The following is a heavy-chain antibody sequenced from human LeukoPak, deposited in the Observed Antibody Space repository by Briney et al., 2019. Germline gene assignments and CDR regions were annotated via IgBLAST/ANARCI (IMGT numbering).Heavy chain of an antibody. Sequence: GGSLRLSCAASGFTFNSHSMNWVRQAPGKGLEWVSYISSSSSSIYYADSVKGRFSISRDNGKNSLYLQMNSLRAEDTAVYYRASAGLSGSYLNWFDPWGQGTLVTVSS. D-gene: IGHD1-26*01. CDR1: GFTFNSHS. CDR2: ISSSSSSI. J-gene: IGHJ5*02. CDR3: ASAGLSGSYLNWFDP. V-gene: IGHV3-48*01.